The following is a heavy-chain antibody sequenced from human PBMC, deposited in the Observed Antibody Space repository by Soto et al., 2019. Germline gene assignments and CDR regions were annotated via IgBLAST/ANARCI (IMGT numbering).Heavy chain of an antibody. Sequence: EVQLVESGGGLVQPGGSLRLSCAASGNTFSNYWMHWVRQAPGKGLVWVSRINSGGSSTTYADSVKGRFTISRDNAKNTLYLQMNSLRAEDTAVYYCARDSSWTGYSAQFDYWGQGALVTVSS. D-gene: IGHD3-9*01. CDR2: INSGGSST. V-gene: IGHV3-74*01. CDR1: GNTFSNYW. CDR3: ARDSSWTGYSAQFDY. J-gene: IGHJ4*02.